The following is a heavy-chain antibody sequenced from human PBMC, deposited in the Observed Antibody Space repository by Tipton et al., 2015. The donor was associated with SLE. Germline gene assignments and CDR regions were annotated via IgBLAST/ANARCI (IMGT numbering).Heavy chain of an antibody. V-gene: IGHV4-39*07. J-gene: IGHJ6*02. CDR3: ARISVDTTMAQRVDYGMDV. CDR2: INYSGTT. Sequence: TLSLTCTISGDSISNDNYFWGWIRQPPGKGLELIGNINYSGTTYYNPSLKTRVTMSVDTPKNQFSLKLTSVTAADTAVYYCARISVDTTMAQRVDYGMDVWGQGTTVIVSS. D-gene: IGHD5-18*01. CDR1: GDSISNDNYF.